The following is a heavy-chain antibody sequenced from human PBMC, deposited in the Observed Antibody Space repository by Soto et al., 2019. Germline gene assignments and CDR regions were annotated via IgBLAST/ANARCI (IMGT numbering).Heavy chain of an antibody. CDR1: GYSFSSYW. J-gene: IGHJ6*02. CDR3: ARRGKMTTHYYYYGMDV. CDR2: IYPGDSDT. Sequence: PGESLKISCKGSGYSFSSYWIAWVRQKPGKGLEWMGIIYPGDSDTRYSPSFQGQVTISADKSISTAYLQWSSLKASDTAMYYCARRGKMTTHYYYYGMDVWGQGTTVTVSS. V-gene: IGHV5-51*01. D-gene: IGHD4-4*01.